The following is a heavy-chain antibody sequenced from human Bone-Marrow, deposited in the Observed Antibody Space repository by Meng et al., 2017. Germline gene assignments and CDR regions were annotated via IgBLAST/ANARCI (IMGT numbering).Heavy chain of an antibody. D-gene: IGHD4-17*01. Sequence: GESLKISCKGSGYSFTSYWIGWVRQMPGKGLEWMGIIYPGDSDTRYSPSFQGQVTISADKPISTAYLQWSSLKASDTAMYYCARHTDYGDYVFWLGTYYYYYGMDVWGQGTTVTVSS. V-gene: IGHV5-51*01. J-gene: IGHJ6*02. CDR3: ARHTDYGDYVFWLGTYYYYYGMDV. CDR1: GYSFTSYW. CDR2: IYPGDSDT.